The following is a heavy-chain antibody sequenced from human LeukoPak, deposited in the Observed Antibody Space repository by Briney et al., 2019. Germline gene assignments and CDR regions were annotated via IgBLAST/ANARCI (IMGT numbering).Heavy chain of an antibody. CDR1: GGSISPYY. J-gene: IGHJ5*02. CDR3: AREVGDADSDNWFDP. V-gene: IGHV4-59*01. D-gene: IGHD2-21*02. CDR2: IYYSGAT. Sequence: SETLSLTCAVSGGSISPYYWSWIRQPPGKGLEWIGYIYYSGATNYNPSVKSLVTISLDAAENQVSVILRSVTTADTAVYYCAREVGDADSDNWFDPWGLGTLVTVSS.